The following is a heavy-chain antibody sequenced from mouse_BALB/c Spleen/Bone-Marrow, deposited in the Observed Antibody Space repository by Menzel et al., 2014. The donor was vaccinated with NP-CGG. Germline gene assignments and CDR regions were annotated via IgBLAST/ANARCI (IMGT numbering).Heavy chain of an antibody. V-gene: IGHV1-66*01. Sequence: QVQLQQSGPELVKPGASVKISCKASGYSFTSYYIHWVKQRPGQGLEWIGWIFPGSGNTKYNEKFKGKATLTADTSSSTAYMQLSSLTSEDSAVYFRARTRAYDYDGGFAYWGQGTLVTVSA. J-gene: IGHJ3*01. CDR1: GYSFTSYY. CDR2: IFPGSGNT. D-gene: IGHD2-4*01. CDR3: ARTRAYDYDGGFAY.